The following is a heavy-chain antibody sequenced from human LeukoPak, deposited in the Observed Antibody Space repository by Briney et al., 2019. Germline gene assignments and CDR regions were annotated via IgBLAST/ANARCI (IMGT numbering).Heavy chain of an antibody. CDR2: INHSGST. Sequence: SETLSLTCAVYGGSFSGYYWSWIRQPPGKGLEWIGEINHSGSTNHNPSLKSRVTISVDTSKNQFSLKLSSVTAADTAVYYCARGRNGIAAAGIMDYWGQGTLATVSS. J-gene: IGHJ4*02. CDR1: GGSFSGYY. V-gene: IGHV4-34*01. D-gene: IGHD6-13*01. CDR3: ARGRNGIAAAGIMDY.